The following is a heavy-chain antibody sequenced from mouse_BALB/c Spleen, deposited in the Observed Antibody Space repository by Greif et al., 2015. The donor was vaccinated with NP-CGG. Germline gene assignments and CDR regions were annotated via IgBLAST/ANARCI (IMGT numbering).Heavy chain of an antibody. CDR1: GFNIKDTY. D-gene: IGHD2-3*01. V-gene: IGHV14-3*02. Sequence: VQLQQSGAELVKPGASVKLSCTASGFNIKDTYMQWVKQRPEQGLEWIGRIDPANGNTKYDPKFQGKATITADTSSNTAYLQLSSLTSEDTAVYYCARLGYDGYPYFDYWGQGTTLTVSS. CDR2: IDPANGNT. CDR3: ARLGYDGYPYFDY. J-gene: IGHJ2*01.